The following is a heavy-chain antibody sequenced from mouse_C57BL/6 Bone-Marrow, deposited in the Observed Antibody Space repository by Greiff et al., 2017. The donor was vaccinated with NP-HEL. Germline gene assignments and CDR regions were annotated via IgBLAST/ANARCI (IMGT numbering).Heavy chain of an antibody. CDR1: GFTFSDYG. D-gene: IGHD4-1*01. CDR2: ISSGSSTI. CDR3: ARELEWCFDV. V-gene: IGHV5-17*01. J-gene: IGHJ1*03. Sequence: EVQRVESGGGLVKPGGSLKFSCAASGFTFSDYGMHWVRQAPEKGLEWVAYISSGSSTIHYADTVKGRITFSRDNAKNTLFLQMTGLRSEDTAMYYCARELEWCFDVWGTGTTVTVSS.